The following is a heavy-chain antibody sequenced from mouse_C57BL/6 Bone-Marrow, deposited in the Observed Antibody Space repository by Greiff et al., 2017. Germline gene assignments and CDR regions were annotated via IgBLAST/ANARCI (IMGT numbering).Heavy chain of an antibody. CDR2: ILPGSGST. CDR1: GYTFTGYW. D-gene: IGHD2-3*01. Sequence: VKLQQSGAELMKPGASVKLSCKATGYTFTGYWIEWVKQRPGHGLEWIGEILPGSGSTNYNEKFKGKATFTADTSSNTAYMQLSSLTTEDSAIYYCARRADGYLFAYWGQGTLVTVSA. CDR3: ARRADGYLFAY. J-gene: IGHJ3*01. V-gene: IGHV1-9*01.